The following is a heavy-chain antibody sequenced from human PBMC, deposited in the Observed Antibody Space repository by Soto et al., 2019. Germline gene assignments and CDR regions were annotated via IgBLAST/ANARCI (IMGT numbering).Heavy chain of an antibody. D-gene: IGHD3-10*01. V-gene: IGHV4-59*01. CDR3: ARENYYALDY. J-gene: IGHJ4*02. Sequence: SETLSLTCTVLSGSISSYNWNWVRQPPGKGLEWIGFINYSGSTHYNPSLKSRVTISLDTSKNQFSLKLNSVTAADTAVYYCARENYYALDYWGPGTLVTVSS. CDR2: INYSGST. CDR1: SGSISSYN.